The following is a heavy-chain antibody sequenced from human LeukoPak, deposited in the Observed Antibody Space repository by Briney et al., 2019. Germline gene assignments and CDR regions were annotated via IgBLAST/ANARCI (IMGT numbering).Heavy chain of an antibody. CDR2: INRDGTST. Sequence: GGSLRLSCAASGFTFSSYWMHWVRQAPGKGLVWVSRINRDGTSTAYVDSVKGRFTISRDNAKNTLYLQMNSLRAEDTAVYYCAREGQWLTSDYWGQGTLVTVPS. CDR1: GFTFSSYW. D-gene: IGHD6-19*01. J-gene: IGHJ4*02. V-gene: IGHV3-74*01. CDR3: AREGQWLTSDY.